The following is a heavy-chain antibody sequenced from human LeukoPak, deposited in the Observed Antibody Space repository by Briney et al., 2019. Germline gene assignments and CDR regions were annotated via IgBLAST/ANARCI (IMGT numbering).Heavy chain of an antibody. Sequence: GGSLRLSCAASGFTFRSYGMHWVRQAPGKGLEWVAVISYDGSNKYYADSVKGRFTISRDNSKHTLYLQMNSLRVEDTAVYYCAKGRTLVGGSTRSYDYWGQGTLVTVSS. CDR3: AKGRTLVGGSTRSYDY. V-gene: IGHV3-30*18. CDR2: ISYDGSNK. D-gene: IGHD1-26*01. J-gene: IGHJ4*02. CDR1: GFTFRSYG.